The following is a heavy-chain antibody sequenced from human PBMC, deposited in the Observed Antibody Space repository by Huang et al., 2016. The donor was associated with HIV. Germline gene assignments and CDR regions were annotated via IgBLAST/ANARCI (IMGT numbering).Heavy chain of an antibody. CDR2: IYWDNEE. CDR1: GFSLTSRGVA. Sequence: QITLKESGPTLVKPTQTLTLTCTFSGFSLTSRGVAVGWIRQPPGKALEWLALIYWDNEERFIPSLKTRLTITKDTPKNEVVLTMTNMDPVDTATYYCVHRLRYGKWYVDYWGQGVLVTVSS. J-gene: IGHJ4*02. V-gene: IGHV2-5*02. CDR3: VHRLRYGKWYVDY. D-gene: IGHD6-13*01.